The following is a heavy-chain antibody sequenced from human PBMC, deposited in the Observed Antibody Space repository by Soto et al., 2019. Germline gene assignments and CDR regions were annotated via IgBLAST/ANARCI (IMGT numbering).Heavy chain of an antibody. CDR1: GFTFDDYA. CDR3: ARGRSEDY. D-gene: IGHD3-10*01. Sequence: GGSLRLSCAASGFTFDDYAMHWVRQAPGKGLEWVSGISWNSGSIGYADSVKGRFTISRDNAKNSLYLQMNSLRAEDTALYYCARGRSEDYWGQGTLVTVSS. V-gene: IGHV3-9*01. CDR2: ISWNSGSI. J-gene: IGHJ4*02.